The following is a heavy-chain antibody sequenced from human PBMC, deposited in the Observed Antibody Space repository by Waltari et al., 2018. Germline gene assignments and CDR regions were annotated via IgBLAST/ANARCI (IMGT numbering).Heavy chain of an antibody. CDR3: ARDRGRGLYLDS. CDR1: GDSGSSAYW. CDR2: IQGSGKT. V-gene: IGHV4-4*02. Sequence: QVQLQESSPGLVKPSGTLSLTRAVSGDSGSSAYWWSVVSKPPGKGLEWIGQIQGSGKTHYHPSLESRVTVSMDTSNNQFTLKVTSATAADTGVYYCARDRGRGLYLDSWGQGTQVTVSP. J-gene: IGHJ4*02. D-gene: IGHD2-15*01.